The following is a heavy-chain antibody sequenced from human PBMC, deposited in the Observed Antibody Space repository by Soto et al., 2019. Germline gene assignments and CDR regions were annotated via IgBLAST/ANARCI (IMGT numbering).Heavy chain of an antibody. CDR1: GYTFTSYG. CDR3: ARGVVDYDFWSGYRYYYYGMDV. Sequence: QVQLVQSGAEVKKPGASVKVSCKASGYTFTSYGISWGRQAPGQGLEWMGWISAYNGNTNYAQKLQGRVTMTTDTSTSTAYMGLRSLRSDDTAVYYCARGVVDYDFWSGYRYYYYGMDVWGQGTTVTVSS. V-gene: IGHV1-18*01. CDR2: ISAYNGNT. D-gene: IGHD3-3*01. J-gene: IGHJ6*02.